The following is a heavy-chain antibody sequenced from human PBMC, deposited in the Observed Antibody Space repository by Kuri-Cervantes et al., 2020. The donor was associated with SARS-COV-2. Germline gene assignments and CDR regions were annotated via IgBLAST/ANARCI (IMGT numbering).Heavy chain of an antibody. J-gene: IGHJ4*02. V-gene: IGHV3-30*09. CDR3: ARDVGYYDSKFDY. D-gene: IGHD3-22*01. CDR2: ISYDGSNK. CDR1: GFTFSSYA. Sequence: GESLKISCAASGFTFSSYAMHWVRQAPGKGLEWVAVISYDGSNKYYADSVKGRFAISRDNSKNSLYLQMNSLRVEDTAVYYCARDVGYYDSKFDYWGQGTLVTVSS.